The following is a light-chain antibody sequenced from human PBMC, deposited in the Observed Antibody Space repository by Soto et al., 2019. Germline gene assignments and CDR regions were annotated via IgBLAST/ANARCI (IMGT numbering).Light chain of an antibody. V-gene: IGKV3-20*01. CDR3: QQNGALPPT. CDR1: QSVISNF. J-gene: IGKJ1*01. Sequence: EVVLTQSPGTLSLSPGESATLSCRASQSVISNFLAWYQQKPAQAPRLLIYDTSNRATGIPDRFSGSGSGTDFTLTNSRLEPEDFALYYCQQNGALPPTFGQGTKVEIK. CDR2: DTS.